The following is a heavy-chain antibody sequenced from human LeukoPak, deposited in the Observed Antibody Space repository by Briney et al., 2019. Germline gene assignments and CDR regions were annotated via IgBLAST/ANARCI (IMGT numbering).Heavy chain of an antibody. D-gene: IGHD2/OR15-2a*01. V-gene: IGHV4-39*07. Sequence: PSETLSLTCTVSGAPITSDNYYWGWIRQPPGKGLEFIGSIYFGRTTYYTPSLKSRVTISIDASTNQFSLMLTSMTAADTAVYYCARAPEGNYLDYWGQGTLVTVSS. J-gene: IGHJ4*02. CDR1: GAPITSDNYY. CDR2: IYFGRTT. CDR3: ARAPEGNYLDY.